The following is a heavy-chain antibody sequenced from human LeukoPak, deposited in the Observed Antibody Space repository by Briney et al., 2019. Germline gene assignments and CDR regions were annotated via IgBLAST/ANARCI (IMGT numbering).Heavy chain of an antibody. D-gene: IGHD6-13*01. Sequence: GGSLRLSCAASGFTFSSYAMHWVRQAPGKELEWVAVISYDGSNKYYADSVKGRFTISRDNSKNTLYLQMNSLRAEDTAVYYCASGLAAAGIDYWGQGTLVTVSS. V-gene: IGHV3-30-3*01. J-gene: IGHJ4*02. CDR2: ISYDGSNK. CDR1: GFTFSSYA. CDR3: ASGLAAAGIDY.